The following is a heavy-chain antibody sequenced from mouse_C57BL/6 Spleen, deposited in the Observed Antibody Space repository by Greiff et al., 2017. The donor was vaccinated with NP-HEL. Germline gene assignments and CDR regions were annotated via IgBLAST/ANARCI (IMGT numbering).Heavy chain of an antibody. Sequence: QVTLNESGPGILQSSQTLSLTCSFSGFSLSTSGMGVSWIRQPSGKGLEWLAHIYWDDDKRYNPSLKSRLTISKDTSRNQVFLKITSVDTADTATYYCARREDLTGFDVWGTGTTVTVSS. CDR3: ARREDLTGFDV. D-gene: IGHD1-1*01. CDR1: GFSLSTSGMG. J-gene: IGHJ1*03. CDR2: IYWDDDK. V-gene: IGHV8-12*01.